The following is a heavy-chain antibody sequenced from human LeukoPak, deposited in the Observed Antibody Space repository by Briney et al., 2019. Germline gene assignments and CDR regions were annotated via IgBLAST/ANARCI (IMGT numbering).Heavy chain of an antibody. CDR2: ISYDGSNK. CDR1: GFTFSSYA. J-gene: IGHJ4*02. CDR3: AREWLSGSLDY. D-gene: IGHD3-10*01. Sequence: GGSLRLSCAASGFTFSSYAMHWVRQAPGKGLEWVAVISYDGSNKYYADSVKGRFTISRDNSKNTLYLQMNSLRAEDTAVYYCAREWLSGSLDYWGQGTLVTVSS. V-gene: IGHV3-30*01.